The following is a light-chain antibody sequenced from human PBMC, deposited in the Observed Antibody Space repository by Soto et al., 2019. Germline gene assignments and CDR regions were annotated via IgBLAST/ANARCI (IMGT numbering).Light chain of an antibody. J-gene: IGKJ5*01. CDR3: HQLNSYPHT. Sequence: DIQLTQSPSFLSASVGDRVTITCRASQGISSYLAWYQQIPGKAPNLLIYAASTLQSGVPSRSSGSGSGTEFTLTISSLQPEDFATYYCHQLNSYPHTFGQGTRLEMK. V-gene: IGKV1-9*01. CDR1: QGISSY. CDR2: AAS.